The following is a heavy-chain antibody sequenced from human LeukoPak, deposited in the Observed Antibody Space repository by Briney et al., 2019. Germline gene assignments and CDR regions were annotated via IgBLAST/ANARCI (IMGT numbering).Heavy chain of an antibody. Sequence: GGSLTLSCVGSGFTFSRSGKHWVRQAQAKGRTGVAFISNDAINEYYADSVKGRFTISRDDSKSTVFLQMNSLRADDTAVYYCAKTVGDAVFYFYMDVWGKGTAVTISS. D-gene: IGHD5-24*01. V-gene: IGHV3-30*02. J-gene: IGHJ6*03. CDR1: GFTFSRSG. CDR2: ISNDAINE. CDR3: AKTVGDAVFYFYMDV.